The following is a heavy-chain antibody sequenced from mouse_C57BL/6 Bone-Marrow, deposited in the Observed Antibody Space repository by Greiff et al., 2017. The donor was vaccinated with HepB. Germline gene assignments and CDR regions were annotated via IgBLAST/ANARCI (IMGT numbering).Heavy chain of an antibody. CDR1: GFTFSSYA. V-gene: IGHV5-4*01. CDR2: ISDGGSYT. CDR3: ARASWFAY. J-gene: IGHJ3*01. Sequence: EVQLQESGGGLVKPGGSLKLSCAASGFTFSSYAMSWVRQTPEKRLEWVATISDGGSYTYYPDYVKGRFTISRDNAKNNLYLQMSHLKSEDTAMYYRARASWFAYWGQGTLVTVSA.